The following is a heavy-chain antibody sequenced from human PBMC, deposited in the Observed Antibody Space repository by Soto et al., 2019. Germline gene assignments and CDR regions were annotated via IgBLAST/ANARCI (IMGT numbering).Heavy chain of an antibody. V-gene: IGHV4-34*01. CDR1: GGSFSGYY. CDR3: ARTYSSSWSPFDY. D-gene: IGHD6-13*01. CDR2: INQSGST. J-gene: IGHJ4*02. Sequence: QVQLQQWGAGLLKPSETLSLTCAVYGGSFSGYYWSWIRQPPGKGLEWIGEINQSGSTNYNPSLKSRVTISVDTSKNQFSLKLSSGTAADTAVYYCARTYSSSWSPFDYWGQGTLVTVSS.